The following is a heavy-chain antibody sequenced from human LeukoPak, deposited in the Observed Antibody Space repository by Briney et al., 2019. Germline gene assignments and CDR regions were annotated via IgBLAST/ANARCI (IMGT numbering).Heavy chain of an antibody. D-gene: IGHD5-24*01. CDR3: AKLAIDGYDPFFDY. J-gene: IGHJ4*02. Sequence: ASVKVSCKASGYTFTGYYMHWVRQAPGQGLESMGWINPNSGGTSYAQKFQGRVTMTWDTSINTAYMELSRLRSDDTAVYYCAKLAIDGYDPFFDYWGQGTLVTVSS. V-gene: IGHV1-2*02. CDR1: GYTFTGYY. CDR2: INPNSGGT.